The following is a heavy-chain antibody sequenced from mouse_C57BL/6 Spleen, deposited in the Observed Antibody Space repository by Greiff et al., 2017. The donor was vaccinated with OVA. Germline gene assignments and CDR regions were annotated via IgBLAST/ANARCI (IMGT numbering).Heavy chain of an antibody. V-gene: IGHV1-50*01. Sequence: QVQLQQSGAELVKPGASVKLSCKASGYTFTSYWMQWVKQRPGQGLEWIGEIDPSDSYTNYNQKFKGKATLTVDTSSSTAYMQLSSLTSEDSAVYYCARSAGSSFYWYFDVWGTGTTVTVSS. CDR3: ARSAGSSFYWYFDV. D-gene: IGHD1-1*01. J-gene: IGHJ1*03. CDR2: IDPSDSYT. CDR1: GYTFTSYW.